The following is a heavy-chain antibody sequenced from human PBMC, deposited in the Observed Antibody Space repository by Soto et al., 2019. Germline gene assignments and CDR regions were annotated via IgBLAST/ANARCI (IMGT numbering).Heavy chain of an antibody. V-gene: IGHV1-69*04. CDR2: IIPILGIA. Sequence: SVKVSCKASGYTFTGYAMHWVRQAPGQGLEWMGRIIPILGIANYAQKFQGRVTITADKSTSTAYMELSSLRSEDTAAYYCATESVAVRPLDPWGQGTLVTVSS. D-gene: IGHD2-15*01. J-gene: IGHJ5*02. CDR1: GYTFTGYA. CDR3: ATESVAVRPLDP.